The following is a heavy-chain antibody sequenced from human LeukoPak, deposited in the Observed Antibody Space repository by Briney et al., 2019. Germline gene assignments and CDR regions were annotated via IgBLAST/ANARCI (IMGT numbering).Heavy chain of an antibody. CDR3: ARVRGEYQLLNWFDP. D-gene: IGHD2-2*01. V-gene: IGHV1-2*06. J-gene: IGHJ5*02. CDR2: INPNSGGT. CDR1: GYTFTGYY. Sequence: ASVKVSCKASGYTFTGYYMHWVRQAPGQGLEWMGRINPNSGGTNYAQKFQGRVTMTRDTSISTAYMELSSLRSEDMAVYYCARVRGEYQLLNWFDPWGQGTLVTVSS.